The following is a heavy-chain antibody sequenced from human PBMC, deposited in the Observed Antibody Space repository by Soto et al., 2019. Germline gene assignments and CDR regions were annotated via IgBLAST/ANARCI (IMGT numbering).Heavy chain of an antibody. V-gene: IGHV5-51*01. CDR1: GYSFTSYW. D-gene: IGHD3-22*01. CDR2: IYPGDSDT. CDR3: ARRWDSSGFRSDY. J-gene: IGHJ4*02. Sequence: DSLTRSCKVSGYSFTSYWIGWVRQMPGKGLEWMGIIYPGDSDTRYSPSFQGQVTISADKSISTAYLQWSSLKASDTAMYYCARRWDSSGFRSDYCGRGSLDTVAS.